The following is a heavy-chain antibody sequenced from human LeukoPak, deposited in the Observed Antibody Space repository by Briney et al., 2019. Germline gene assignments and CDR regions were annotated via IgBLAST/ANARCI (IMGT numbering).Heavy chain of an antibody. D-gene: IGHD6-6*01. CDR2: ISPGGGTT. V-gene: IGHV3-23*01. Sequence: GGSLRLSCAVSGFAFGSEAMSWVRQSPARGLEWVASISPGGGTTYYADSVKGRFTISRDNSKNTLYLQMNSLRAEDTAVYYCAKDRLRISSSSTWDYWGQGTLVTVSS. J-gene: IGHJ4*02. CDR1: GFAFGSEA. CDR3: AKDRLRISSSSTWDY.